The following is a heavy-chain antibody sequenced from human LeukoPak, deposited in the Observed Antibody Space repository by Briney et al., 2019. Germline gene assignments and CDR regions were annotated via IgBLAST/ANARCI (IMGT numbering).Heavy chain of an antibody. V-gene: IGHV3-23*01. J-gene: IGHJ4*02. Sequence: GGSLRLSCVASGFTFSSYWMTWVRQAPGKGLEWVSAISGSGGSTYYADSVKGRFTISRDNSKNTLYLQMNSLRAEDTAVYYCAKEDYYDSSGYYGPDYWGQGTLVTVSS. D-gene: IGHD3-22*01. CDR3: AKEDYYDSSGYYGPDY. CDR1: GFTFSSYW. CDR2: ISGSGGST.